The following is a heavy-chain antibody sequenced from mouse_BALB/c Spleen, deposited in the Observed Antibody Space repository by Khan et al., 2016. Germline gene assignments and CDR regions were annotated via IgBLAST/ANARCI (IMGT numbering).Heavy chain of an antibody. J-gene: IGHJ1*01. D-gene: IGHD1-1*01. Sequence: EVQLQESGPGLVKPSQSLSLTCSVTGYSITSGYSWNWIRQFPGNKLEWMDYINYDGSNDYNPSLKNRISITRDTSTNQFFLKLNSVTTEDTATNCCASGGYYGSSHYWYFDVWGAGTTVTVSS. CDR1: GYSITSGYS. CDR2: INYDGSN. V-gene: IGHV3-6*02. CDR3: ASGGYYGSSHYWYFDV.